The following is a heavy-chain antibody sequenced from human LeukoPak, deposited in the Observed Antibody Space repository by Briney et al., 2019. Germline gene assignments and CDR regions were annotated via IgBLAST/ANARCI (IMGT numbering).Heavy chain of an antibody. CDR1: GGSISSSSYY. CDR2: IYYSGST. CDR3: ATRPAGPRQDHDY. V-gene: IGHV4-39*01. J-gene: IGHJ4*02. Sequence: SETLSLTCTVSGGSISSSSYYWGWIRQPPGKGLEWIGSIYYSGSTYHNPSLKSRVTISVDTSKNQFSLKLSSVTAADTAVYYCATRPAGPRQDHDYWGQGTLVTVSS. D-gene: IGHD2-2*01.